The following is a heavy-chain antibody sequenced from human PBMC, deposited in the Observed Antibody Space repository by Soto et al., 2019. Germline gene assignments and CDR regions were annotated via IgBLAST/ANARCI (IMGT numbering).Heavy chain of an antibody. D-gene: IGHD2-8*01. Sequence: GGSLRLSCAASGFTFSTYSINWVRQAPGKGLEWISYISDNSSVIYYADAVKGRSTISRDNAKNSLYLQMNSLRDEDTAVYYCARDRDAYCSKGICSGPYFDYWGQGTLVTVSS. CDR3: ARDRDAYCSKGICSGPYFDY. V-gene: IGHV3-48*02. J-gene: IGHJ4*02. CDR2: ISDNSSVI. CDR1: GFTFSTYS.